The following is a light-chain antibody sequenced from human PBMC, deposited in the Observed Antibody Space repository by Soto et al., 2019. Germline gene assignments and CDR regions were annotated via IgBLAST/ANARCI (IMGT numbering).Light chain of an antibody. CDR1: SSDVGSYNL. J-gene: IGLJ2*01. CDR2: EVS. V-gene: IGLV2-23*02. CDR3: CSYAGSSTSHVV. Sequence: QSALTQPASLSGSPGQSITISCTGTSSDVGSYNLVSWYQQHPGKAPKLMIYEVSKRPSGVSNRFSGSKSGNTASLTISGLQAEDEADYYCCSYAGSSTSHVVFGGGTKLTVL.